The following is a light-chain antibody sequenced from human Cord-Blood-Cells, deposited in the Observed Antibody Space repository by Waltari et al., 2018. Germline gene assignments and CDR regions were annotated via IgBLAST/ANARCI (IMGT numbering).Light chain of an antibody. CDR1: SSNIGSNT. CDR3: AAWDDSLNGLYV. Sequence: QSVLTQPPSASGTPGQRVTISCSGSSSNIGSNTVNWYQQLPGTAPKLLIHSNNQRPSGVPNRFPGSKSGTSASLAISGLQSGDETDYYCAAWDDSLNGLYVFGTETKVTVL. J-gene: IGLJ1*01. CDR2: SNN. V-gene: IGLV1-44*01.